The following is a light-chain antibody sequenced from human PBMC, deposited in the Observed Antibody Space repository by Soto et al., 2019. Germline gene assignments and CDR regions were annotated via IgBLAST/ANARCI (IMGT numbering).Light chain of an antibody. CDR2: GVT. CDR3: SSYTSSSTLSVV. J-gene: IGLJ2*01. V-gene: IGLV2-14*01. CDR1: SSDVGGYNY. Sequence: QSALTQPASVSGSPGQSITISCTGTSSDVGGYNYVSWYQQHPGKAPKLMIYGVTNRPSGVSNRFSGSKSGNTASLTISGLRAEDEADYYCSSYTSSSTLSVVFGGGTQLTVL.